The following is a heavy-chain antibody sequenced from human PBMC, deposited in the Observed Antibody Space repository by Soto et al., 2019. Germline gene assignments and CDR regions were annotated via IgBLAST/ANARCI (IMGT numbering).Heavy chain of an antibody. CDR2: VHHSGTT. J-gene: IGHJ4*02. D-gene: IGHD3-16*02. CDR1: GGPVNTDYW. Sequence: SETLPLTCAVSGGPVNTDYWWSWVRQPPGKGLEWIGEVHHSGTTNYIQSLTSRLTMSVDKPGNQVSLELTSVAAADKDVYYCARGVSYRWVYCGQGTLVTVSS. V-gene: IGHV4-4*02. CDR3: ARGVSYRWVY.